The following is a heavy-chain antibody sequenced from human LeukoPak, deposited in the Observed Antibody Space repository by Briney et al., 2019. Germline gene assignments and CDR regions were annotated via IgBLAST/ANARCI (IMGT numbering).Heavy chain of an antibody. CDR3: ASITAAGYFQH. CDR1: GYSISSGYY. J-gene: IGHJ1*01. Sequence: SETLSLTCTVSGYSISSGYYWGWIRQPPGKGLEWIGSIYHSGSTNYNPSLKSRVTISVDTPKNQFSLKLTSVSAADTAVYYCASITAAGYFQHWGQGTLVTVSS. V-gene: IGHV4-38-2*02. CDR2: IYHSGST. D-gene: IGHD6-6*01.